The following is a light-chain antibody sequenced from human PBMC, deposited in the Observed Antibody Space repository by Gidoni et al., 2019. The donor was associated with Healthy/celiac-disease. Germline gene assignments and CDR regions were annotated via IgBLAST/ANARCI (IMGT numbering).Light chain of an antibody. CDR2: WAS. Sequence: DIVMTQSPDSLAVSLGERATINCKSSQSVLYSSNNKNYLAWYQQKPRQPPKLLIYWASTRESGVPDRFSGSGSGTDFTLTISSLQAEDVAVYYCQQYYSTLTFXGXTKVXIK. CDR3: QQYYSTLT. V-gene: IGKV4-1*01. CDR1: QSVLYSSNNKNY. J-gene: IGKJ4*01.